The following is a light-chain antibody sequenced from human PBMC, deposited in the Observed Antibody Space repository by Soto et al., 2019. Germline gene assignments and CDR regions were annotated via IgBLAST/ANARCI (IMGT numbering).Light chain of an antibody. V-gene: IGLV2-14*01. CDR1: SSDVGGYNY. CDR3: SSYTSSSTF. Sequence: SGLTPPASVSGSPGQSITISCPGTSSDVGGYNYVSWYQQHPGKAPKLMIYDVSNRPSGVSNRFSGSKSGNTASLTISGLQAEDEADYYCSSYTSSSTFFGTGTKVTVL. J-gene: IGLJ1*01. CDR2: DVS.